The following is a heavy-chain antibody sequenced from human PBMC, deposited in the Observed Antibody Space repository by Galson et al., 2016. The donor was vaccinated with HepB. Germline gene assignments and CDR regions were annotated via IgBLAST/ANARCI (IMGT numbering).Heavy chain of an antibody. J-gene: IGHJ5*02. D-gene: IGHD3-10*01. Sequence: SETLSLTCTVSGDSMTTNWYSWVRQTPGPGLEWIGEAYHTGTTKYNPSLKNRVTISMDTANNHLSLTLHFVTAADTAVYYCARQNEGRWTVWYDPWGQGTLVTVSS. CDR1: GDSMTTNW. CDR2: AYHTGTT. V-gene: IGHV4-4*02. CDR3: ARQNEGRWTVWYDP.